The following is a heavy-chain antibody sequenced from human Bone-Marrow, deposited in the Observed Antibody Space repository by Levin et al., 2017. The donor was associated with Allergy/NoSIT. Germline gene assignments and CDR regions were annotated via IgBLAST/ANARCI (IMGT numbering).Heavy chain of an antibody. J-gene: IGHJ4*02. V-gene: IGHV4-34*01. Sequence: RSQTLSLTCAVYGGSFSGYSWTWIRQSPGKGLEWIGEINHSGSTNYNPSLKSRVTISVDTSKNQFSLQLRSVTAADTALYYCARDGEGVVTALDNWGQGTQVTVSS. CDR2: INHSGST. D-gene: IGHD2-21*02. CDR3: ARDGEGVVTALDN. CDR1: GGSFSGYS.